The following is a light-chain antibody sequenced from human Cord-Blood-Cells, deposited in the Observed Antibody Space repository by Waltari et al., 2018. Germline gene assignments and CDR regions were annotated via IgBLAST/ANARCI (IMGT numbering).Light chain of an antibody. J-gene: IGKJ2*01. V-gene: IGKV1-5*03. CDR3: QQYNSSPYT. Sequence: DIQMTQSPSTLSASVGDRVTITCRASPSISSWLAWYQHKPGKAPKLLIYKASSLESGVPSRFSGSGSGTEFTLTISSLQPDDFATYYCQQYNSSPYTFGQGTKLEIK. CDR1: PSISSW. CDR2: KAS.